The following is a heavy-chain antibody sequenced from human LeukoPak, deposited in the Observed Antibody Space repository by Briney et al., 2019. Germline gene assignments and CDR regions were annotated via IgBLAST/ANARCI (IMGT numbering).Heavy chain of an antibody. CDR2: INPNSGGT. J-gene: IGHJ1*01. CDR1: GYTLTELS. Sequence: GASVKVSCKVSGYTLTELSMHWVRQAPGQGLEWMGWINPNSGGTNYAQKFQGRVTMTRDTSISTAYMELSRLRSDDTAVYYCARTPLTYYYDSSGSPNGYFQHWGQGTLVTVSS. D-gene: IGHD3-22*01. V-gene: IGHV1-2*02. CDR3: ARTPLTYYYDSSGSPNGYFQH.